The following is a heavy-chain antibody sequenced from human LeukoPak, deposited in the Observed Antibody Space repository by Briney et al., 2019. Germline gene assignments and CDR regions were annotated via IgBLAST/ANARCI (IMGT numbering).Heavy chain of an antibody. V-gene: IGHV4-30-2*01. Sequence: SETLSLTCAVSGGSISSGGYSWSWIRHPPGKGLEWIGYIYHSGSTYYNPSLKSRVTISVDTSKNQFSLKLSSVTAADTAVYYCARDSWDDSSGYRRDAFDIWGQGTMVTVSS. CDR2: IYHSGST. CDR3: ARDSWDDSSGYRRDAFDI. CDR1: GGSISSGGYS. D-gene: IGHD3-22*01. J-gene: IGHJ3*02.